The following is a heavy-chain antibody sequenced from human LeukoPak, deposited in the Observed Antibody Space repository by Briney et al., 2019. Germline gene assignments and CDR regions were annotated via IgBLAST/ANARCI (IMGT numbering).Heavy chain of an antibody. CDR2: IRGADGST. Sequence: GGSLRLSCAASGFTFSNYALMWVRQAPGRGLEWVSAIRGADGSTVYADSVKGRFTISRDNSKNTLYLQMIGLRAEDEAVEYCARGPNGRYIGVFDMWGPGTLVTVSS. CDR1: GFTFSNYA. CDR3: ARGPNGRYIGVFDM. V-gene: IGHV3-23*01. J-gene: IGHJ3*02. D-gene: IGHD5-24*01.